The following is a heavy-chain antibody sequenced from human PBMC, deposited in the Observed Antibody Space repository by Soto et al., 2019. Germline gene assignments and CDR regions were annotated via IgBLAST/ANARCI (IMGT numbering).Heavy chain of an antibody. Sequence: GSSVKVSCKASGYTFTGYYMHWVRQAPGQGLEWMGWINPNSGGTNYAQKFQGRVTMTRDTSISTAYMELSRLRSDDTAVYYCARDLGDSSGYWFDPWGQGTLVTVSS. CDR2: INPNSGGT. J-gene: IGHJ5*02. CDR3: ARDLGDSSGYWFDP. CDR1: GYTFTGYY. D-gene: IGHD3-22*01. V-gene: IGHV1-2*02.